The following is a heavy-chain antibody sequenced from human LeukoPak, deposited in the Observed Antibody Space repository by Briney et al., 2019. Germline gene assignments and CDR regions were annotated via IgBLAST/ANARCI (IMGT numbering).Heavy chain of an antibody. Sequence: ASVKVSCKASRYTFTSYDINWVRQATGQGLEWMGWMNPNSGNTGYAQKFQGRVTMTRNTSISTAYMELSSLRSEDTAVYYCARGGGSGSYYNHWFDPWGQGTLVTVSS. CDR1: RYTFTSYD. V-gene: IGHV1-8*01. CDR2: MNPNSGNT. J-gene: IGHJ5*02. D-gene: IGHD3-10*01. CDR3: ARGGGSGSYYNHWFDP.